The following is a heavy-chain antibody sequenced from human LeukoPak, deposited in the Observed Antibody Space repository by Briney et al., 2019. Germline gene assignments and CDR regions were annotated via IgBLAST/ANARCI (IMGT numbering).Heavy chain of an antibody. CDR1: GFTFSSYA. J-gene: IGHJ6*02. CDR3: ARGEREVVPAAAPDYGMDV. Sequence: GRSLRLSCAASGFTFSSYAMHWVRQAPGKGLEWVAVISYDGSNKYYADSVKGRFTISRDNSKNTLYLQMNSLRAEDTAVYYCARGEREVVPAAAPDYGMDVWGQGTTVTVSS. CDR2: ISYDGSNK. D-gene: IGHD2-2*01. V-gene: IGHV3-30-3*01.